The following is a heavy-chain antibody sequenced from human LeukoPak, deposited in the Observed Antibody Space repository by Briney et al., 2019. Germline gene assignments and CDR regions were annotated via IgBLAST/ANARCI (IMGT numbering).Heavy chain of an antibody. CDR3: ARGGTYYDSSGYPDYYYYYGMDV. Sequence: GASVKVSCKASGYTFTGYYMHWVRQAPGQGLEWMGWINPNSGGTNYAQKFQGWVTMTRDTSISTAYMELSRLRSDDTAVYYCARGGTYYDSSGYPDYYYYYGMDVWGQGTTVTVSS. CDR2: INPNSGGT. J-gene: IGHJ6*02. V-gene: IGHV1-2*04. CDR1: GYTFTGYY. D-gene: IGHD3-22*01.